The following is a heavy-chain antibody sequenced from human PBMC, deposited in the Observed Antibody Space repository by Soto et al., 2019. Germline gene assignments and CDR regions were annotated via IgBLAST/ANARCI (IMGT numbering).Heavy chain of an antibody. Sequence: PSETLSLTCAVYGGTFSGYYWSWIRQPPGKGLEWIGEINHSGSTNYNPSLKSRVTISVDTSKNQFSLKLSSVTAADTAVYYCARGHPLDLYCSSTSCYEDGEDYWGQGTLVTVSS. D-gene: IGHD2-2*01. CDR1: GGTFSGYY. V-gene: IGHV4-34*01. CDR3: ARGHPLDLYCSSTSCYEDGEDY. CDR2: INHSGST. J-gene: IGHJ4*02.